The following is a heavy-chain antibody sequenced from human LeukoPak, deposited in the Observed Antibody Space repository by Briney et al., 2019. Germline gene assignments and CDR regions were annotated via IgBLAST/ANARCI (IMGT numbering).Heavy chain of an antibody. D-gene: IGHD3-10*01. CDR3: ARDAYGSGSWNDY. Sequence: GGSLRLSCAASGFTFDDYGMSWVRQAPGRGLEWVSGIICSGGSTGYADSAKGRFTISRDNAKNSLYLQMNSLRAEDTALYYCARDAYGSGSWNDYWGQGTLVTVSS. CDR1: GFTFDDYG. J-gene: IGHJ4*02. V-gene: IGHV3-20*04. CDR2: IICSGGST.